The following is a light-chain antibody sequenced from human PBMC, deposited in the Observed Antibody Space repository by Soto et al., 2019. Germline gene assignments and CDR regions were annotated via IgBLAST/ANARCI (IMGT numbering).Light chain of an antibody. V-gene: IGKV3-11*01. Sequence: IVLTQSPATLSLSLRERASLSSRASQSVSTYLAWYQQTHGQAPRLLIYDAFNRDTGVPARFRGSGSGTDCTLTISGLEPEDFAVYYCQQRDKWPITFGQGTRLEIK. J-gene: IGKJ5*01. CDR3: QQRDKWPIT. CDR2: DAF. CDR1: QSVSTY.